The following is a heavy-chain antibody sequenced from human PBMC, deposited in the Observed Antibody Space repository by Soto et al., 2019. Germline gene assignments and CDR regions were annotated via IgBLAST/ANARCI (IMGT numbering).Heavy chain of an antibody. V-gene: IGHV4-39*01. CDR1: GGSISSSKYY. J-gene: IGHJ4*02. Sequence: SETMSLTCTVSGGSISSSKYYWGWIRQPPGKGLEWIGTIYYSGSTYYNPSLKSRVTISVDTSKNQFSLKLSSVTAADTAVYYCATTMGSVARPFDYWGQGTLVTVSS. CDR3: ATTMGSVARPFDY. CDR2: IYYSGST. D-gene: IGHD6-6*01.